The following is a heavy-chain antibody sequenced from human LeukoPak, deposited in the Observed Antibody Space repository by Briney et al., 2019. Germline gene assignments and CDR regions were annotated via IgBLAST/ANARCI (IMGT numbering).Heavy chain of an antibody. Sequence: SVKVSCKASGGTFSSLAITWVRQAPGQGLEWMGGINPIYHIPTYAQIFQGRVTITKDESTSTASMDLSSLTSEDTAVYYCARGDYGDYVLPDYWGQGTLVTVSS. CDR1: GGTFSSLA. D-gene: IGHD4-17*01. CDR2: INPIYHIP. V-gene: IGHV1-69*05. CDR3: ARGDYGDYVLPDY. J-gene: IGHJ4*02.